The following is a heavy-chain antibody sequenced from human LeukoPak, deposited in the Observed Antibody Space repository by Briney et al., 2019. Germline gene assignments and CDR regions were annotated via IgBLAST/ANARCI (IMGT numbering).Heavy chain of an antibody. CDR1: GYTFTSYG. V-gene: IGHV1-18*01. D-gene: IGHD6-13*01. CDR2: ISAYNGNT. Sequence: ASVKVSCKASGYTFTSYGISWVRQAPGQGLEWMGWISAYNGNTNYAQKLQGRVTMTTDTSTSTAYMELRSLRSDDTAVYYCARDDRGSSWSWLDPWGQGTLVTVSS. CDR3: ARDDRGSSWSWLDP. J-gene: IGHJ5*02.